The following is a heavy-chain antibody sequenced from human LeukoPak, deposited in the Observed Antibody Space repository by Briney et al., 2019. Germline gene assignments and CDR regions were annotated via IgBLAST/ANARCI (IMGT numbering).Heavy chain of an antibody. V-gene: IGHV1-46*01. CDR3: ARDLRTIAAAGIVDY. J-gene: IGHJ4*02. D-gene: IGHD6-13*01. CDR2: INPSGGST. Sequence: ALVKVSCTASGYTFTSYYMHWVRQAPGQGLEWMGIINPSGGSTSYAQKFQGRVTMTRDTSTSTVYMELSSLRSEDTAVYYCARDLRTIAAAGIVDYWGQGTLVTVSS. CDR1: GYTFTSYY.